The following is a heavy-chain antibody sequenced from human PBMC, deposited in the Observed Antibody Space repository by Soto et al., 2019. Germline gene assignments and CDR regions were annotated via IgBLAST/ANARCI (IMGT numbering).Heavy chain of an antibody. CDR2: IIPIFGIA. Sequence: ASVKVSCKASGGTFSSYAISWVRQAPGQGLEWMGGIIPIFGIANYAQKFQGRVTITADESTSTAYMELSSLRSEDTAVYYCARVLYSGSYRYFDYWGQGTLVTVSS. D-gene: IGHD1-26*01. CDR3: ARVLYSGSYRYFDY. V-gene: IGHV1-69*13. J-gene: IGHJ4*02. CDR1: GGTFSSYA.